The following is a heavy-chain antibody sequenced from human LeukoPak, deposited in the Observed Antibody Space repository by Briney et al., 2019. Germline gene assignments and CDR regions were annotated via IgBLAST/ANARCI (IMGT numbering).Heavy chain of an antibody. V-gene: IGHV3-7*01. J-gene: IGHJ6*03. CDR2: IKQDGSEK. CDR3: ARAMGTSYGFWSGSYTVSYFYYMDV. Sequence: GGSLRLSCATSGFTFSSYSMTWFRQAPGKGLEWVAKIKQDGSEKYYVDSVKGRFTISRDNTKNSLFLQMNSLRAEDTAVYYCARAMGTSYGFWSGSYTVSYFYYMDVWGKGTTVTVSS. D-gene: IGHD3-3*01. CDR1: GFTFSSYS.